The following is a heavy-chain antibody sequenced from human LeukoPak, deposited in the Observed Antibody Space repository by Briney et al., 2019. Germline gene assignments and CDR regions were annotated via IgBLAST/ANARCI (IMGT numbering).Heavy chain of an antibody. V-gene: IGHV3-74*01. D-gene: IGHD2/OR15-2a*01. CDR1: GNYR. CDR2: INSDGSWT. Sequence: GGSLRLSCAASGNYRMYWVRQAPGRGLVWVSHINSDGSWTSYADSVKGRFTISKDNAKNTVYLQMNSLRAEDTAVYYCVSFYETYWGRGTLVTVSS. CDR3: VSFYETY. J-gene: IGHJ4*02.